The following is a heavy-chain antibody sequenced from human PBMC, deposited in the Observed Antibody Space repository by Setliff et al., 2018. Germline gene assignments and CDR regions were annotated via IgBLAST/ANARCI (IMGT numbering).Heavy chain of an antibody. CDR1: GYTLINYG. J-gene: IGHJ4*02. Sequence: ASVKVSCKASGYTLINYGISWVRQAPGQGLEWMGWIGAYTGNANYAQKFQGRVTMTTDTSTSTAYMELRSLRSDDTAVYYCSRLVRYCTTTTCQSVPGAEVWGQGTLVTVSS. V-gene: IGHV1-18*01. CDR2: IGAYTGNA. CDR3: SRLVRYCTTTTCQSVPGAEV. D-gene: IGHD2-8*01.